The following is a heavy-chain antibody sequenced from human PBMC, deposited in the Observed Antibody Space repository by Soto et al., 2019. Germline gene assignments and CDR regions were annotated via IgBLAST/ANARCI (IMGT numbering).Heavy chain of an antibody. V-gene: IGHV4-4*08. Sequence: LSLTCTVYGGSMSGYYWSWIRQTPGKELEWIAHIHSRDGPEYKPSLQSRVAISLDSSQNQFSLRLRSVTAADTAVYYCARGVFGAYLDYWGQGTLVTVSS. CDR1: GGSMSGYY. J-gene: IGHJ4*02. CDR2: IHSRDGP. D-gene: IGHD3-16*01. CDR3: ARGVFGAYLDY.